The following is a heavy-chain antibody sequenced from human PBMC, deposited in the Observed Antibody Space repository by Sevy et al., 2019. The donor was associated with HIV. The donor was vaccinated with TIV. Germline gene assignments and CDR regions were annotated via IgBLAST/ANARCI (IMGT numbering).Heavy chain of an antibody. Sequence: GGSPRLSCAASGLTFSSYAMNWVRQAPGKGLEWVSAISGSGGTTYYADSVKGRFAISRDNSKNTLYLQMSSLRAEDTAVYYCAKDIGMATIRYDGFDIWGQGTMVTVSS. CDR1: GLTFSSYA. J-gene: IGHJ3*02. CDR3: AKDIGMATIRYDGFDI. CDR2: ISGSGGTT. D-gene: IGHD5-12*01. V-gene: IGHV3-23*01.